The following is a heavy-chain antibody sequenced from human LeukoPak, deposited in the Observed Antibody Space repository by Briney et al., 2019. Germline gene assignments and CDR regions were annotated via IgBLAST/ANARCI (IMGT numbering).Heavy chain of an antibody. V-gene: IGHV4-61*02. CDR2: IYTSGGT. Sequence: SETLSLTCTVSGGSITNLDYYWTWIRQPAGKRLEWIGRIYTSGGTNYNPSLKSRVTMSVDKSKNQISLNLASLTAADTALYYCAGRGSSSGTFDIWGPGTFVTVSS. J-gene: IGHJ3*02. CDR3: AGRGSSSGTFDI. D-gene: IGHD2-2*01. CDR1: GGSITNLDYY.